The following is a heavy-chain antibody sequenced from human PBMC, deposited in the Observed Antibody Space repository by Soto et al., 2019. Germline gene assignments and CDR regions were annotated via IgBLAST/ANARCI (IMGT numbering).Heavy chain of an antibody. J-gene: IGHJ6*01. CDR2: MTPNSGNT. CDR1: GYTFTSYD. CDR3: ARERTSYGRGV. V-gene: IGHV1-8*01. Sequence: QVQLVQSGAQVKKPGASVKVSCKASGYTFTSYDINWVRQATGQGLAWMGWMTPNSGNTGYAQKFQGRVTMTRNTSISTAYTELSSLRSDVTAVYYCARERTSYGRGVWGQGTKVTVPS.